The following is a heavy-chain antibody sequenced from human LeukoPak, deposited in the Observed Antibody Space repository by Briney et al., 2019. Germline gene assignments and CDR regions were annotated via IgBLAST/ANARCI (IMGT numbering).Heavy chain of an antibody. CDR1: GYSFSNYW. J-gene: IGHJ6*02. CDR2: IYPGDSDT. Sequence: GESLKISCKGSGYSFSNYWIGWVRQMPGKGLEWMGIIYPGDSDTRYSPSFQGQVTISADKSISTAYLQWSSLKASDTAMYYCARHGWYYGSGINSWGDGMDVWGQGSTVTVSS. CDR3: ARHGWYYGSGINSWGDGMDV. V-gene: IGHV5-51*01. D-gene: IGHD3-10*01.